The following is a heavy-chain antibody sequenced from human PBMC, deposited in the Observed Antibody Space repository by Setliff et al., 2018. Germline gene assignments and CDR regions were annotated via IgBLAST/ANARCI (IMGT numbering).Heavy chain of an antibody. Sequence: TLSLTCTVSGGSINNYYWSWIRQPAGKGLEWIGRVYTSGSTNYNPSLNSRVTISLDTSKNQFSLKLISVTAADTAVYYCARVAGSGYLDRCFDPWGQGTLVTVSS. CDR3: ARVAGSGYLDRCFDP. CDR1: GGSINNYY. J-gene: IGHJ5*02. D-gene: IGHD3-22*01. V-gene: IGHV4-4*07. CDR2: VYTSGST.